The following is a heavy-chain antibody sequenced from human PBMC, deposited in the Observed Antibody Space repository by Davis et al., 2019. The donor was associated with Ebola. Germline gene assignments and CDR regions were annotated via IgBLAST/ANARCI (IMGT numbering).Heavy chain of an antibody. D-gene: IGHD6-19*01. CDR3: AKDISVAGPNYFDY. CDR1: GFTFSSYA. Sequence: GESLKISCAASGFTFSSYAMSWVRQAPGKGLEWVSAISGRGGSTYYADSVKGRFTISRDNSKNTLYLQMNSLRAEDTTLYYCAKDISVAGPNYFDYWGQGTLVTVSS. CDR2: ISGRGGST. J-gene: IGHJ4*02. V-gene: IGHV3-23*01.